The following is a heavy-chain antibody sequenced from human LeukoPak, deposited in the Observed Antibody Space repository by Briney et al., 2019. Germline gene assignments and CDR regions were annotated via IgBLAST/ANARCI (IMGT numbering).Heavy chain of an antibody. CDR3: ARDRGSGSYYSQD. Sequence: PGGSLRLSCAASTFTFSNYWMSWVRQAPGKGLEWVANIKQDGSEKYYVDSVKGRFTISRDNAKNSLYLQMNSLRAEDTAVYYCARDRGSGSYYSQDWGQGTLVTVSS. CDR2: IKQDGSEK. D-gene: IGHD3-10*01. CDR1: TFTFSNYW. V-gene: IGHV3-7*01. J-gene: IGHJ4*02.